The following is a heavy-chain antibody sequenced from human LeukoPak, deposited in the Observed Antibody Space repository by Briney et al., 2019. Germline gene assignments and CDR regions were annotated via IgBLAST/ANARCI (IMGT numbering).Heavy chain of an antibody. V-gene: IGHV3-23*01. CDR2: ISGSGGST. Sequence: GSLRLSCAASGFTSSSYAMSWVRQAPGEGLEWVSAISGSGGSTYYADSVKGRFTISRDNSKNTLYLQMNSLRAEDTAVYYCAKDSHKFIAVAGDYFDYWGQGTLVTVSS. CDR1: GFTSSSYA. CDR3: AKDSHKFIAVAGDYFDY. J-gene: IGHJ4*02. D-gene: IGHD6-19*01.